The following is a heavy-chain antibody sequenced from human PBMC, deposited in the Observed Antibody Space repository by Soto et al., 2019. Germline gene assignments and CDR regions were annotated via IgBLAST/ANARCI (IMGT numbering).Heavy chain of an antibody. CDR1: GGTFSSYA. CDR2: IIPTLGVA. Sequence: QVQLVQSGTEVKKPGSSVKVPCKASGGTFSSYAISWVRQAPGQGLEWMGRIIPTLGVAYYAQRLQARVTITADKSTSTAYMELSSLTYEDTAVYYCFGCTSASCQLGFDPWGQGTLVTVSS. J-gene: IGHJ5*02. V-gene: IGHV1-69*02. D-gene: IGHD2-2*01. CDR3: FGCTSASCQLGFDP.